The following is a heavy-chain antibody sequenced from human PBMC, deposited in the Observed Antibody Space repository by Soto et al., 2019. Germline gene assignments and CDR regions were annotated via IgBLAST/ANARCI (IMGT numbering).Heavy chain of an antibody. Sequence: SETLSLTCAVSGYTIISVYYWGWIRQSPGKGLEWIGSIYRGGSNYYNPSLKSRVTISIDTAKNQFSPKLSSVTAADTAVYFCATYDFWSGDPFDYGGQGTRVTVSS. D-gene: IGHD3-3*01. CDR2: IYRGGSN. V-gene: IGHV4-38-2*01. J-gene: IGHJ4*02. CDR1: GYTIISVYY. CDR3: ATYDFWSGDPFDY.